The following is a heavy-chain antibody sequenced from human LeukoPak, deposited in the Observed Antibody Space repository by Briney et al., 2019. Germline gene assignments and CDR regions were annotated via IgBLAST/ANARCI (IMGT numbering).Heavy chain of an antibody. D-gene: IGHD2-2*01. CDR2: INPNSGGT. CDR1: GYTFTDYY. V-gene: IGHV1-2*02. J-gene: IGHJ6*03. Sequence: GASVKVSCKAPGYTFTDYYIHWVRQAPGQGLEWMGWINPNSGGTNYAQKFQGRVTMTRDTSISTAYMELSRLRSDDTAVYYCARGCQYQLLIFLYYYMDVWGKGTTVTISS. CDR3: ARGCQYQLLIFLYYYMDV.